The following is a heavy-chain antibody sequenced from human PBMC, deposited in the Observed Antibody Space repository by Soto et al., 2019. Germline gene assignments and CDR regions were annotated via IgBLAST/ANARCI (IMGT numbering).Heavy chain of an antibody. CDR2: IGVSGRTT. V-gene: IGHV3-23*01. CDR1: AFTFNNYA. CDR3: EKSLYSDSSGDFYAY. J-gene: IGHJ1*01. Sequence: GGSLRLSCAASAFTFNNYAMSLVRQAPGKGLECVSGIGVSGRTTYYADSVKGRFTISRDNSTNTLFLQMNSLRAEDTAVYYCEKSLYSDSSGDFYAYCGQGTLVNLS. D-gene: IGHD3-22*01.